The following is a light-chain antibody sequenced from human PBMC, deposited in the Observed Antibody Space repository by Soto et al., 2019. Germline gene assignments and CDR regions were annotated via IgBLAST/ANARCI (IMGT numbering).Light chain of an antibody. CDR3: SSYTSSTTII. V-gene: IGLV2-14*01. J-gene: IGLJ2*01. CDR2: EVT. Sequence: QSALTQPASVSGSPGQSITISCSGTSSDVGGYNYVSWYQQHPGKAPKLMMYEVTNRPSGVSDRFYGSKSGNTASLTISGLQAEDEADYFCSSYTSSTTIIFGGGTKLTVL. CDR1: SSDVGGYNY.